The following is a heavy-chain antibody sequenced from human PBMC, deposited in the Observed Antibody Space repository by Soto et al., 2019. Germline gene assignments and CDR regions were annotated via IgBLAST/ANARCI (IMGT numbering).Heavy chain of an antibody. J-gene: IGHJ3*02. CDR1: GISLSNDR. CDR2: ISASGGST. V-gene: IGHV3-23*01. CDR3: GKDRGEETRGQPFDAFDI. D-gene: IGHD3-10*01. Sequence: EGQLLESGGDLVQPGGSLRLSCAASGISLSNDRMSGVRQAPGKGRERVSAISASGGSTFYTDSVKGRFTISRDNAKNIVYRQRITVPAEYAALYYCGKDRGEETRGQPFDAFDIWGQGTMVPVSS.